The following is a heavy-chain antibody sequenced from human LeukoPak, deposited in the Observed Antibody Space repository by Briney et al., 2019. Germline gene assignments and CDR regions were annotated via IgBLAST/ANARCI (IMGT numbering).Heavy chain of an antibody. V-gene: IGHV3-30-3*01. J-gene: IGHJ6*02. Sequence: GRSLRLSCAASGFTFSSYAMHWVRQAPGKGLEWVAVISYDGSNKYYADSVKGRFTISRDNSKNTLYLQMNSLRAEDTAVYYCVVLWGTNYGMDVWGQGTTVTVSS. CDR3: VVLWGTNYGMDV. CDR1: GFTFSSYA. CDR2: ISYDGSNK. D-gene: IGHD3-16*01.